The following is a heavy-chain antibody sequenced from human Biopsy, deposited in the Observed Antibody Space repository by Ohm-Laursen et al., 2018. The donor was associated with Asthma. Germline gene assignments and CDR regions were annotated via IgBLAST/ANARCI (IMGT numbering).Heavy chain of an antibody. D-gene: IGHD3-16*01. Sequence: PSDTLSLTCTVSGGSISSGAYSWSWVRQPPGKGLEWIGYIYYIGSTYYNPSLKSRVAISLDTSKNQFSLKLSSVTAADTAVYFCARRGGVRRYFDYWGQGTLVTVSS. J-gene: IGHJ4*02. V-gene: IGHV4-30-4*02. CDR3: ARRGGVRRYFDY. CDR2: IYYIGST. CDR1: GGSISSGAYS.